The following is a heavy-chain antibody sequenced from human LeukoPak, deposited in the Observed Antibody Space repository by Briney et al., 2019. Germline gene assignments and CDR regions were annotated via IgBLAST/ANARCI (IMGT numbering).Heavy chain of an antibody. CDR2: ISGSGGST. Sequence: GSLRLSCAASGFTFSSYGMSWVRQAPGKGLEWVSAISGSGGSTYYADSVKGRFTISRDNSKNTLYLQMNSLRAEDTAVYYCATTLEMATIANWGQGTLVTVSS. J-gene: IGHJ4*02. D-gene: IGHD5-24*01. CDR3: ATTLEMATIAN. CDR1: GFTFSSYG. V-gene: IGHV3-23*01.